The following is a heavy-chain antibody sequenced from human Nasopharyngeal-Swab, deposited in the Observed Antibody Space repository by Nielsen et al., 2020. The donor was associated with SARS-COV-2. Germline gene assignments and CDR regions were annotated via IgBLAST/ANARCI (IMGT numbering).Heavy chain of an antibody. CDR3: AREMGYYGSGSYRPFDY. V-gene: IGHV1-46*01. J-gene: IGHJ4*02. D-gene: IGHD3-10*01. CDR2: INPSGGST. Sequence: ASVKVSCQASGYTFTSYYIHWVRQAPGQGLEWMGIINPSGGSTSYAQKFQGLVTMTRDTSTSTVYMELSSLRSEDTAVYYCAREMGYYGSGSYRPFDYWGQGTLVTVSS. CDR1: GYTFTSYY.